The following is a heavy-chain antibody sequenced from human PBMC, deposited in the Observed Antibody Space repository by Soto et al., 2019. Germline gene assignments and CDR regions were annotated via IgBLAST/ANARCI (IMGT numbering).Heavy chain of an antibody. CDR3: ARDSGSP. CDR1: AYTFTIYS. V-gene: IGHV1-3*01. Sequence: ASVKVSCKASAYTFTIYSMHWVRQAPGQRLEWMGWINAGNGNIKYSQKFQGRITITRDTSASTAYMELSSLRSEDTAAYYCARDSGSPWGPGTLVTVSS. J-gene: IGHJ5*02. D-gene: IGHD3-10*01. CDR2: INAGNGNI.